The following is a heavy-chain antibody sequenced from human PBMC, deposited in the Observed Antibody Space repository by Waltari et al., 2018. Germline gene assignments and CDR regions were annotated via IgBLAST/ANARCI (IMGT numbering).Heavy chain of an antibody. CDR3: AKEGSGDRSFDI. V-gene: IGHV1-69*12. CDR2: FIPLFGTA. Sequence: QVQLVQSGAEVTKPGSSVKVSCKASGASFSSYTITWVRQAPGQGPEWMGGFIPLFGTANYAQKFQGRVTITADESTSTAHMELNSLRSDDTAVYYCAKEGSGDRSFDIWGQGTMVTVSS. J-gene: IGHJ3*02. D-gene: IGHD7-27*01. CDR1: GASFSSYT.